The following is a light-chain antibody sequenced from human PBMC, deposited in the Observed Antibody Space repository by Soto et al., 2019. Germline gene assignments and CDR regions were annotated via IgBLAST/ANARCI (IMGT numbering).Light chain of an antibody. Sequence: EIVMTQSPATLSVSPGETATLSCRASQSVGSAVAWYQHKPGQAPRLLIVGASIRATGVPGRFSGGGSGTEFTLPISSLQSEDFAVYYYQQYKNWPPLTFGGGTTVEIK. J-gene: IGKJ4*01. CDR2: GAS. CDR3: QQYKNWPPLT. V-gene: IGKV3-15*01. CDR1: QSVGSA.